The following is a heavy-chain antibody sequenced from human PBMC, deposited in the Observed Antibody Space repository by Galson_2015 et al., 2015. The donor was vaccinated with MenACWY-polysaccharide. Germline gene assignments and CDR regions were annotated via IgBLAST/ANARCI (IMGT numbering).Heavy chain of an antibody. CDR3: ASPPGNWYLIDY. CDR2: IKQDGSEK. D-gene: IGHD6-13*01. CDR1: GFTFSTYW. V-gene: IGHV3-7*01. Sequence: SLRLSCAASGFTFSTYWMSWVRQPPGKGLEWVANIKQDGSEKYYVDSVKGRFTISRDNAKNSLYLQLNSLRVEDTAVYYCASPPGNWYLIDYWGQGTLVTVSS. J-gene: IGHJ4*02.